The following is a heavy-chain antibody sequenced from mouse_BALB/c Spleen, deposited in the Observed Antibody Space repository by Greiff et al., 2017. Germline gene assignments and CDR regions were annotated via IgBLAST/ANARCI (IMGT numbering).Heavy chain of an antibody. J-gene: IGHJ2*01. V-gene: IGHV1-4*02. Sequence: VQLQESAAELARPGASVKMSCKASGYTFTSYTMHWVKQRPGQGLEWIGYINPSSGYTEYNQKFKDKTTLTADKSSSTAYMQLSSLTSEDSAVYYCARSPIGSSLYYFDYWGQGTTLTVSS. CDR2: INPSSGYT. D-gene: IGHD1-1*01. CDR3: ARSPIGSSLYYFDY. CDR1: GYTFTSYT.